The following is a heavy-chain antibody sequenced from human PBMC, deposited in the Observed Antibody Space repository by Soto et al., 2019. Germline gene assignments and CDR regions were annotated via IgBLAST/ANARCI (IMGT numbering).Heavy chain of an antibody. CDR1: GGSVSSGSYY. V-gene: IGHV4-61*01. CDR2: IYYSGST. D-gene: IGHD5-18*01. Sequence: QVQLQESGPGLVKPSETLSLTCTVSGGSVSSGSYYWSWIRQPPGKGLEWIGYIYYSGSTNYNHSLKSRVTLSVDTSKNQFSLKLSSVTAADTAVYYCARISGYSYGLPPYFDYWGQGTLVTVSS. CDR3: ARISGYSYGLPPYFDY. J-gene: IGHJ4*02.